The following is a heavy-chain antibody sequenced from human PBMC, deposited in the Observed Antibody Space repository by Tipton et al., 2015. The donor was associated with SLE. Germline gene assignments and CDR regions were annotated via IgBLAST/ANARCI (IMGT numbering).Heavy chain of an antibody. J-gene: IGHJ6*02. CDR2: IYPGDSDT. V-gene: IGHV5-51*01. CDR1: GYSFTSYW. CDR3: ARHGSSGWYEGYYYGMDV. Sequence: QSGPEVKKPGESLKISCKGSGYSFTSYWIGWVRQMPGKGLEWMGIIYPGDSDTRYSPSFQGQVTISADKSISTAYLQWSSLKASDTAMYYCARHGSSGWYEGYYYGMDVWGQGTTVTVSS. D-gene: IGHD6-19*01.